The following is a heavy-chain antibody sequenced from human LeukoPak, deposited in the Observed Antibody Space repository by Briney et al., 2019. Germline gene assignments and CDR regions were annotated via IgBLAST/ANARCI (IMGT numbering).Heavy chain of an antibody. D-gene: IGHD6-19*01. Sequence: SQTLSLTRAISGDSVSSNSAAWNWIRQSPSRGLEWLGRTYYRSKWYNDYAVSVKSRITINPDTSKNQFSLQLNSVTPEDTAVYYCARGLGSHLVRGWLDPWGQGTLVTVSS. CDR1: GDSVSSNSAA. J-gene: IGHJ5*02. CDR3: ARGLGSHLVRGWLDP. CDR2: TYYRSKWYN. V-gene: IGHV6-1*01.